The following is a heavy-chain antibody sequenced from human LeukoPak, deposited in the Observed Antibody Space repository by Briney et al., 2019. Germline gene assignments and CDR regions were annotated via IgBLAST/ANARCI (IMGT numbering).Heavy chain of an antibody. V-gene: IGHV3-43*01. Sequence: GGSLRLSCAASGFTFDDYTMHWVRQAPGKGLEWVSLISWDGGGTYYANSVKGRFTISRDNSKNTLYLQMGSLRAEDMAVYYCARVYYYDSSGYMYYFDYWGQGTLVTVSS. D-gene: IGHD3-22*01. CDR2: ISWDGGGT. J-gene: IGHJ4*02. CDR1: GFTFDDYT. CDR3: ARVYYYDSSGYMYYFDY.